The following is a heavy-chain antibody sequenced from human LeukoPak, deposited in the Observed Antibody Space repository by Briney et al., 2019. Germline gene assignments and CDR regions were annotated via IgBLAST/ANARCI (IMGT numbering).Heavy chain of an antibody. CDR3: ARGYYYDSSGYYYSHYFDY. Sequence: SVKVSCKASGYTFTGYYMHWVRQAPGQGLEWMGGIIPIFGTANYAQKFQGRVTITADESTSTAYMELSSLRSEDTAVYYCARGYYYDSSGYYYSHYFDYWGQGTLVTVSS. D-gene: IGHD3-22*01. CDR1: GYTFTGYY. V-gene: IGHV1-69*13. J-gene: IGHJ4*02. CDR2: IIPIFGTA.